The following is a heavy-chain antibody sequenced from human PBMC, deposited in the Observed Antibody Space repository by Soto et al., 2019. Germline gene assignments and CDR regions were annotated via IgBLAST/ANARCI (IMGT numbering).Heavy chain of an antibody. Sequence: PGGSLRLSCAASGFTFSDAWMNWVRQAPGKGLEWVSVIYAGGNTHYADSVEGRFTISRDNSNNMLYLQMNSLRAEDTAVYYCVREKVTMIVGFYYFDYWGQGTRVTVSS. CDR1: GFTFSDAW. D-gene: IGHD3-22*01. V-gene: IGHV3-66*01. CDR2: IYAGGNT. J-gene: IGHJ4*02. CDR3: VREKVTMIVGFYYFDY.